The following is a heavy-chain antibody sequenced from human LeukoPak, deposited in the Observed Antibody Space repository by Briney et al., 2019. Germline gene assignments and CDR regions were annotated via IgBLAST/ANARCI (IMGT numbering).Heavy chain of an antibody. D-gene: IGHD3-9*01. CDR2: INAGNGNT. J-gene: IGHJ4*02. V-gene: IGHV1-3*01. Sequence: GASVKVSCKASGYTFTSYAMHWVRQAPGQRLEWMGWINAGNGNTKYSQKFQGRVTITRDTSASTAYMELSSLRSEDTAVYYCARGRNLPLTGYSYYFDYWGQGTLVTVSS. CDR1: GYTFTSYA. CDR3: ARGRNLPLTGYSYYFDY.